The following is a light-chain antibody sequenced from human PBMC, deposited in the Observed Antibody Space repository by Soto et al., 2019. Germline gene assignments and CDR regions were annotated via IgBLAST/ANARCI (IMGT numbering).Light chain of an antibody. CDR2: GAS. J-gene: IGKJ1*01. V-gene: IGKV3-15*01. Sequence: EIVLTQSPGTLSLSPGDRATLYCRASQSVSSSNLTWYQQKPGQPPRLLIYGASTRATGVPGRFSGSGSGTEFTLTISSLQSEDFAVYYCQQYNDWWTFGQGTKVDIK. CDR3: QQYNDWWT. CDR1: QSVSSSN.